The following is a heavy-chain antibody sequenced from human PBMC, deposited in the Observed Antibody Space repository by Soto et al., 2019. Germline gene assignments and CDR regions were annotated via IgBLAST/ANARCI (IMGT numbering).Heavy chain of an antibody. D-gene: IGHD3-3*02. CDR1: GFTFSNAW. CDR2: IKSKTDGGTT. CDR3: TTDRYSSIYYYCGMDV. Sequence: EVQLVESGGGLVKPGGSLRLSCAASGFTFSNAWMSWVRQAPGKGLEWVGRIKSKTDGGTTDYAAPVKGRFTISRDDSKNTLYLQMNSLKTEDTAVYYCTTDRYSSIYYYCGMDVWGQGTTVTVSS. V-gene: IGHV3-15*01. J-gene: IGHJ6*02.